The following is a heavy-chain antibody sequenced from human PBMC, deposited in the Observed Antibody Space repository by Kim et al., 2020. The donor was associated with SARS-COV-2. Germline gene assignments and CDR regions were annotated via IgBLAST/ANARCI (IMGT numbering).Heavy chain of an antibody. V-gene: IGHV3-11*06. Sequence: GGSLRLSCVASGFTFNDYYMTWIRQAPGKGLEWVSYISRDSGKIDYADSVMGRFTISRDNAKNSLYLQMNSLRAEDSAVYYCARDWGYYAREKGCGYGMDVWGQGTPVSVSS. CDR3: ARDWGYYAREKGCGYGMDV. D-gene: IGHD2-2*01. CDR1: GFTFNDYY. J-gene: IGHJ6*02. CDR2: ISRDSGKI.